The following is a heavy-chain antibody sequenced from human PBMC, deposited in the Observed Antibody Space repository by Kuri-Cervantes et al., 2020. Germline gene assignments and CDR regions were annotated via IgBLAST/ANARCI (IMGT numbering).Heavy chain of an antibody. J-gene: IGHJ4*02. CDR2: INHSGST. CDR1: GGSIRTSNW. CDR3: ARGRRRQWLATYFDY. Sequence: SCAVSGGSIRTSNWWSWVRQPPGKGLEWIGEINHSGSTNYNPSLKSRVTISIDTSKNQFSLKLSSVTAADTAVYYCARGRRRQWLATYFDYWGQGTLVTVSS. V-gene: IGHV4-4*02. D-gene: IGHD6-19*01.